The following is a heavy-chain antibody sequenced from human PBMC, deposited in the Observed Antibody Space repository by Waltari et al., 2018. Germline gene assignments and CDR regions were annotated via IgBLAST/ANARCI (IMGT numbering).Heavy chain of an antibody. D-gene: IGHD1-1*01. CDR1: GYTFTDYY. Sequence: VQLVQSGAEVKKPGATVKISCKVSGYTFTDYYMHWVQQAPGKGLEWMGRINPNSGGTNYAQKFQGRVTMTRDTSISTAYMELSRLRSDDTAVYYCARDLDDHGDYWGQGTLVTVSS. CDR2: INPNSGGT. V-gene: IGHV1-2*06. J-gene: IGHJ4*02. CDR3: ARDLDDHGDY.